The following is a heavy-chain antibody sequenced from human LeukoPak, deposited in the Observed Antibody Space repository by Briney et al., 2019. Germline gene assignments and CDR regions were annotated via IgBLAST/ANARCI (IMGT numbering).Heavy chain of an antibody. D-gene: IGHD1-26*01. CDR3: TGGGSYYYFDY. J-gene: IGHJ4*02. V-gene: IGHV4-4*07. Sequence: TASETLSLTCSVSGASITGYYWSWIRQPAGKGLGWIGRIYTSGSTDYNPSLRSRVTMSVDTSKKQFSLRLTSVTAADTAVYYCTGGGSYYYFDYWGQGTLVTVSS. CDR2: IYTSGST. CDR1: GASITGYY.